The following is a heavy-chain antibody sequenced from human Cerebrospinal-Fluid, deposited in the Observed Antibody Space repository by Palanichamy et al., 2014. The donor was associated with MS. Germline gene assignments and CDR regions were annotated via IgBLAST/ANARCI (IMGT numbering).Heavy chain of an antibody. J-gene: IGHJ6*02. V-gene: IGHV1-2*04. CDR3: AKGASDGNYAGGMDV. CDR2: INPNSGGT. CDR1: GYTFSGYY. D-gene: IGHD4-17*01. Sequence: QVHLVQSGAEAKKPGASVKVSCRASGYTFSGYYMHWVRQAPGQGLEWMGWINPNSGGTNYAQNFQGWVTMTRDTSSATAYLELRRLKSDDTALYYCAKGASDGNYAGGMDVWGQGTMVTVSS.